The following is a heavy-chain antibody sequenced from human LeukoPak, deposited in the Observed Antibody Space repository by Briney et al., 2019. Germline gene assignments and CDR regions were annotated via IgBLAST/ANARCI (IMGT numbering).Heavy chain of an antibody. CDR3: ARDPYSSGWYDAFDI. J-gene: IGHJ3*02. CDR1: GGSISSYY. Sequence: SGTLSLTCTVSGGSISSYYWSWIRQPAGKGLEWIGRIYTSGSTNYNPSLKSRVTMSVDTSKNQFSLKLSSVTAADTAVYYCARDPYSSGWYDAFDIWGQGTMVTVSS. V-gene: IGHV4-4*07. CDR2: IYTSGST. D-gene: IGHD6-19*01.